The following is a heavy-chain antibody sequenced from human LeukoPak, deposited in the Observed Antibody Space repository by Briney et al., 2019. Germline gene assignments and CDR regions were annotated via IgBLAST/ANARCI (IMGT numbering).Heavy chain of an antibody. Sequence: PGGSLRLSCAASGFTFSNYAMNWVRQAPGKGLEWVSAISGSGGSTYYADSVKGRFTISRDNSKNTLYLQMNSLRAEDTAVYYCARCYYDSSGYYFGAFDIWGQGTMVTVSS. CDR2: ISGSGGST. D-gene: IGHD3-22*01. CDR3: ARCYYDSSGYYFGAFDI. J-gene: IGHJ3*02. CDR1: GFTFSNYA. V-gene: IGHV3-23*01.